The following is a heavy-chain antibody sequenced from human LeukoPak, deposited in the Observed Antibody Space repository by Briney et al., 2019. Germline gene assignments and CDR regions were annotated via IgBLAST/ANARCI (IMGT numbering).Heavy chain of an antibody. CDR3: ARDLEGYSSSFDY. CDR1: GFTFSSYS. CDR2: ISSSSSYI. D-gene: IGHD6-13*01. J-gene: IGHJ4*02. V-gene: IGHV3-21*01. Sequence: PGGSLRLSCAASGFTFSSYSMNWVRQAPGKGLEWVSSISSSSSYIYYADSVKGRFTISRDNAENSLYLQMNSLRAEDTAVYYCARDLEGYSSSFDYWGQGTLVTVSS.